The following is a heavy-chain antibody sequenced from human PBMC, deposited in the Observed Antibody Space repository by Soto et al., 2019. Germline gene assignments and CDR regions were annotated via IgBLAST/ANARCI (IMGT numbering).Heavy chain of an antibody. CDR1: GGSVSNGMYY. CDR2: VYFTGTT. V-gene: IGHV4-61*01. Sequence: SETLSLTCTVSGGSVSNGMYYWSWIRQPPGKGLEWIGNVYFTGTTIYNPSLKSRVTMSVDTHKDQFFLKLTSVTAADTAVYYCARTTAVPNTLRSRYFFDYWGQGTLVTVSS. CDR3: ARTTAVPNTLRSRYFFDY. D-gene: IGHD4-17*01. J-gene: IGHJ4*02.